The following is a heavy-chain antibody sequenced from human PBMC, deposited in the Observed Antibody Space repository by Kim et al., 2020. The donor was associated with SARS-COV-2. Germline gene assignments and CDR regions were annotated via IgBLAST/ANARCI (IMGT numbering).Heavy chain of an antibody. CDR1: RFVFSSYE. V-gene: IGHV3-48*03. D-gene: IGHD3-22*01. J-gene: IGHJ4*02. Sequence: GGSLRLSCVGSRFVFSSYELIWVRQAPGKGLEWISYISRDGGLILYADSVKGRFTMSRDNGRNSLYLQMGSLNAEDTAVYYCAAFLDYYDADGYSTFWGQGVLVTVSS. CDR2: ISRDGGLI. CDR3: AAFLDYYDADGYSTF.